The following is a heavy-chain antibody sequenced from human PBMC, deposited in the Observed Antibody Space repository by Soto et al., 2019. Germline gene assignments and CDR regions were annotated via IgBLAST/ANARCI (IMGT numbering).Heavy chain of an antibody. J-gene: IGHJ6*02. V-gene: IGHV1-69*04. CDR1: GGTFSSYA. CDR3: ASGEDMVRGVINYYYGMDV. Sequence: ASVKVSCKASGGTFSSYAISWVRQAPGQGLEWMGRIIPILGIANYAQKFQGRVTITADKSTSTAYMELSSLRSEDTAVYYCASGEDMVRGVINYYYGMDVWGQGTTVTVSS. D-gene: IGHD3-10*01. CDR2: IIPILGIA.